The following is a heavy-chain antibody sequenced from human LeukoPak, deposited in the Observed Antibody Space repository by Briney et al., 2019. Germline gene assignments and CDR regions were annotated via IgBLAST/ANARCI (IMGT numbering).Heavy chain of an antibody. CDR3: ASTYCGGDCYPSKAFDI. Sequence: SETLSLTCTVSGGSISSGDYYWSWIRQPPGKGLEWIGYIYYSGSTYYNPSLKSRVTISVDTSKNQFYLKLSSVTAADTAVYYCASTYCGGDCYPSKAFDIWGQGTMVTVSS. D-gene: IGHD2-21*02. CDR1: GGSISSGDYY. V-gene: IGHV4-30-4*01. CDR2: IYYSGST. J-gene: IGHJ3*02.